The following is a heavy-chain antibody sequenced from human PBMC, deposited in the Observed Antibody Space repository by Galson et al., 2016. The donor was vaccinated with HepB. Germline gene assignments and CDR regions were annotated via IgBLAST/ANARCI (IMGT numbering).Heavy chain of an antibody. J-gene: IGHJ5*02. Sequence: SVKVSCRASGYIFTDYFVHWVRQAPGQGLEWVGIINPTDGTTHYAQKLQGRVAMTRDTSTSTVYMELNTLRSEDTAVYYCARMVCTATTCFVNWFDPWGQGTLVSVSS. CDR2: INPTDGTT. CDR3: ARMVCTATTCFVNWFDP. D-gene: IGHD2-2*01. V-gene: IGHV1-46*01. CDR1: GYIFTDYF.